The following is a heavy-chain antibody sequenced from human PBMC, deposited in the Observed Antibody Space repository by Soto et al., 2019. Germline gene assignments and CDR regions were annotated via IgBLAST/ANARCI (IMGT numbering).Heavy chain of an antibody. D-gene: IGHD3-10*01. Sequence: SETLSLTCTVSGGSISSYYWSWIRQPPGKGLEWIGYIYYSGSTNYNPSLKSRVTISVDTSKNQFSLKLSSVTAADTAVYYCARDVPPTMVRGELTYYYYMDVWGKGTTVTVSS. CDR1: GGSISSYY. CDR2: IYYSGST. J-gene: IGHJ6*03. V-gene: IGHV4-59*01. CDR3: ARDVPPTMVRGELTYYYYMDV.